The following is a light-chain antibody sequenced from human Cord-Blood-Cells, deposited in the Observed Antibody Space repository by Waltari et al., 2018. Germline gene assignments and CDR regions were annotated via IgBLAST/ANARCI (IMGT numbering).Light chain of an antibody. CDR1: QSISSY. V-gene: IGKV1-39*01. J-gene: IGKJ1*01. CDR3: QQSYSTPPCT. CDR2: AAS. Sequence: DIQMTQSPSSLSASVGDRVTITCRASQSISSYLNWYQQKPGKAPKLLIYAASSLQSGVPSRFSRSGSGTDFTLTISSLQPEDFATYYCQQSYSTPPCTFGQGTKVEIK.